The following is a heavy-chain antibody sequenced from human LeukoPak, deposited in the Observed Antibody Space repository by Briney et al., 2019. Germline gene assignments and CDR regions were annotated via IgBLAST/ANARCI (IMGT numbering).Heavy chain of an antibody. CDR1: GGSISSYY. J-gene: IGHJ5*02. Sequence: PSETLSLTCTVSGGSISSYYWTWIRQPPGKGLEWIGYIFYSGSTDYNPSLRSRVTISVDTSKNQLSLKLRSVTAADKALYYCARHVTPRDWFDPWGQGTLVTVSS. CDR2: IFYSGST. CDR3: ARHVTPRDWFDP. V-gene: IGHV4-59*08.